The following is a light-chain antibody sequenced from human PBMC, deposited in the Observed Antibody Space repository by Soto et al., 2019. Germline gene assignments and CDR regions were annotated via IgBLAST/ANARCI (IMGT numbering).Light chain of an antibody. CDR2: EVS. Sequence: QSALTQPASVSGSPGQSITISCTGTSSDVGGYNYVSWYQQHPGKAPKLMIYEVSNRPSGVSNRFSGSKSGNTASLTISGLQAEDEADYYCSSHTNSNTVVFGGGTKLTVL. CDR3: SSHTNSNTVV. V-gene: IGLV2-14*01. J-gene: IGLJ2*01. CDR1: SSDVGGYNY.